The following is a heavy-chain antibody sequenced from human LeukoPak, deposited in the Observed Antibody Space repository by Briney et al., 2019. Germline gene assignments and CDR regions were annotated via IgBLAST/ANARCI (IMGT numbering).Heavy chain of an antibody. D-gene: IGHD6-19*01. CDR3: ARLAVAGPKVDS. CDR2: IYHSGST. J-gene: IGHJ4*02. Sequence: PSETLSLTCAVSGYSISSGYYWGWIRQPPGKALEWIGSIYHSGSTYYNPSLKSRVTISVDTSKNQFSLKLSSVAAADTAVYYCARLAVAGPKVDSWGQGTLVTVSS. V-gene: IGHV4-38-2*01. CDR1: GYSISSGYY.